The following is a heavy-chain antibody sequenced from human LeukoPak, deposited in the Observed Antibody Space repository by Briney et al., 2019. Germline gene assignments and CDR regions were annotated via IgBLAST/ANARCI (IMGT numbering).Heavy chain of an antibody. CDR3: ARNGYCSSTSCYRLSHYYYGMDV. CDR1: GYTSTGYY. Sequence: ASVKVSCKASGYTSTGYYMHWVRQAPGQGLEWMGRINPNGGGTNYAQKFQGRVTMTRDTSISTAYMELRSLRSDDTAVYYCARNGYCSSTSCYRLSHYYYGMDVWGQGTTVTVSS. V-gene: IGHV1-2*06. D-gene: IGHD2-2*01. CDR2: INPNGGGT. J-gene: IGHJ6*02.